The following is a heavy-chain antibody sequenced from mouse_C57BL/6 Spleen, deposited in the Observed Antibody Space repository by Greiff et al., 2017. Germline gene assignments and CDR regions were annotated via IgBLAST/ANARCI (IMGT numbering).Heavy chain of an antibody. V-gene: IGHV1-26*01. CDR2: INPNNGGT. D-gene: IGHD2-5*01. Sequence: VQLKQSGPELVKPGASVKISCKASGYTFTDYYMHWVKQSPGQSLEWIGAINPNNGGTSYNQKFKGKATLTVDKSSSTAYMELRSLTSEDSAVYYCANSNLHYAMDYWGQGTSVTVSA. CDR1: GYTFTDYY. CDR3: ANSNLHYAMDY. J-gene: IGHJ4*01.